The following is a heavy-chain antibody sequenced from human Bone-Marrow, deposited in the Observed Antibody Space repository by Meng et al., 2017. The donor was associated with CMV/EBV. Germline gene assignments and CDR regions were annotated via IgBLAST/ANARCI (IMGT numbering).Heavy chain of an antibody. CDR3: ARHVEIASRPLRPFYYYYYGMDV. V-gene: IGHV3-30*02. CDR1: GFTFSSYG. J-gene: IGHJ6*02. CDR2: IRYDGSNK. D-gene: IGHD6-6*01. Sequence: GESLKISCAASGFTFSSYGMHWVRQAPGKGLEWVAFIRYDGSNKYYADSVKGRFTISRDNSKNTLYLQMNSLRAEDTAVYYCARHVEIASRPLRPFYYYYYGMDVWGQGTSVTVSS.